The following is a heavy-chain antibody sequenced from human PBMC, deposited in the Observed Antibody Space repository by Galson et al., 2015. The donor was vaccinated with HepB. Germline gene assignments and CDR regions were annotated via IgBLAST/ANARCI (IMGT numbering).Heavy chain of an antibody. CDR2: ISANGDVT. V-gene: IGHV3-23*01. CDR3: ATRQVPWGAFEN. Sequence: SLRLSCAGSEFTFSRYVMNWVRQAPGKGLEWVSSISANGDVTYHADSVKGRFTISRDNSQETLFLQMNSLRAEDTAVYYCATRQVPWGAFENWGQGILVTVSS. CDR1: EFTFSRYV. J-gene: IGHJ4*02. D-gene: IGHD3-16*01.